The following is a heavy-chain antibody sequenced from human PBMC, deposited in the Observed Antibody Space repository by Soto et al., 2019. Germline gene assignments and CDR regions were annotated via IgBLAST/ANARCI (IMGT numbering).Heavy chain of an antibody. CDR3: ARVKEAAYRNCFDT. CDR1: GYTFSDYY. V-gene: IGHV1-2*04. CDR2: INPKSGDT. D-gene: IGHD2-15*01. Sequence: SVKVSCKASGYTFSDYYMHWVRQAPGQGLEWMGWINPKSGDTSYAQKFQGWVTMTRDTSISTGYMELSRLRSDDTAVYYCARVKEAAYRNCFDTWGQGTLVTVSS. J-gene: IGHJ5*02.